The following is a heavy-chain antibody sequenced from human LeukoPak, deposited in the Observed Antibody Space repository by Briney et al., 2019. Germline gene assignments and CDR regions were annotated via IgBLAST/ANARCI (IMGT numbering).Heavy chain of an antibody. CDR1: GGSFSGYC. Sequence: SETLSLTCAVYGGSFSGYCWSWIRQPPGKGLEWIGEINHSGSTNYNPSLKSRVTISVDTSKNQFSLKLSSVTAADTAVYYCASLPDRYSGSYPIYYYGMDVWGQGTTVTVSS. J-gene: IGHJ6*02. CDR2: INHSGST. D-gene: IGHD3-10*01. V-gene: IGHV4-34*01. CDR3: ASLPDRYSGSYPIYYYGMDV.